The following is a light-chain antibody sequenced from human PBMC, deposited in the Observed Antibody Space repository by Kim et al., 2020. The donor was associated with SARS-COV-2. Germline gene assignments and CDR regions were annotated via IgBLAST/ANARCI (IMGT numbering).Light chain of an antibody. CDR3: QSYDTTTRRV. J-gene: IGLJ3*02. Sequence: TVTISCTGSGGNIASNYVQCYHTRPGSAPTTVSWADDQRHSGVPDRFSGSIDSSSNSAYLTISGLKTEDEADYYCQSYDTTTRRVLGGGTQLTVL. CDR2: ADD. V-gene: IGLV6-57*02. CDR1: GGNIASNY.